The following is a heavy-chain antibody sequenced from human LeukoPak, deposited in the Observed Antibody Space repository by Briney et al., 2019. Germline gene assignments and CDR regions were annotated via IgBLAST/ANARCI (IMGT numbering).Heavy chain of an antibody. D-gene: IGHD1-26*01. CDR1: GYTFTGYY. CDR3: ARDRSSYSGSYYFDY. Sequence: GASVKVSCKASGYTFTGYYMHWVRQAPGQGLEWMGWINPNSGGTNYAQKFQGRVTMTRDTSISTAYMELSRLRSDDTAVYYCARDRSSYSGSYYFDYWGQGTLVTVSS. V-gene: IGHV1-2*02. J-gene: IGHJ4*02. CDR2: INPNSGGT.